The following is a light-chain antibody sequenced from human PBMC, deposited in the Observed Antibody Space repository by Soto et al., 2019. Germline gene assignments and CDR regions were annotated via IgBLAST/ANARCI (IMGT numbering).Light chain of an antibody. CDR1: QNVTRS. J-gene: IGKJ1*01. V-gene: IGKV3-15*01. CDR2: DAS. CDR3: QQYDTWWT. Sequence: EIVVTQSPATLSVSPGDRATLSCTASQNVTRSLAWYQQKPGQTPRLLIYDASSRAAGIPDRFNGGGSGTEFTLTISSLQSEAFALYFCQQYDTWWTFGQGTRV.